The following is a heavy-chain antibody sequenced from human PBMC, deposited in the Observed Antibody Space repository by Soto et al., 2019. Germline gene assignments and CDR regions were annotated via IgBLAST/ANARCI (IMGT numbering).Heavy chain of an antibody. D-gene: IGHD1-1*01. V-gene: IGHV5-10-1*01. J-gene: IGHJ6*02. Sequence: GESLKISCKGSGYSFTSYRIGWVRQMPGKGLGWRGTIHHTDAQTNYTPSFQGHITSSAGKSISTAYLQWSSLKATDTAMYYCVKHLAHTLGTKDGMDVWGQGTTVTVSS. CDR1: GYSFTSYR. CDR3: VKHLAHTLGTKDGMDV. CDR2: IHHTDAQT.